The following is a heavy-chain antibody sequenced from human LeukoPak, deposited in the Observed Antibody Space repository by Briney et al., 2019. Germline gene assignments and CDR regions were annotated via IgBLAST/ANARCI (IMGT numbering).Heavy chain of an antibody. CDR1: GGSFSGYY. V-gene: IGHV4-34*01. CDR2: INHSGST. D-gene: IGHD1-26*01. J-gene: IGHJ4*02. CDR3: ARDLFGYYGFDY. Sequence: SETLSLTCAVYGGSFSGYYWSWIRQPPGKGLEWIGEINHSGSTNYNPSLKSRVTISVDTSKNQFSLKLSSVTAADTAVYYCARDLFGYYGFDYWGQGTLVTVSS.